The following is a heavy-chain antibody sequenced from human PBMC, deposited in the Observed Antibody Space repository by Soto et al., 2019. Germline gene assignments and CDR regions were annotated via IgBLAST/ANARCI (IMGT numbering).Heavy chain of an antibody. J-gene: IGHJ6*02. CDR1: GFTFSSYA. D-gene: IGHD6-6*01. CDR2: ISYNGSNK. Sequence: GGSLRLSCAASGFTFSSYAMHWVRQAPGKGLEWVAVISYNGSNKYYADSMKGRFTISRDNSKNTLYLQMNSLRAEDTAVYYCARDYLWEQLGDYYYYYGMDVWGQGTTVTVSS. CDR3: ARDYLWEQLGDYYYYYGMDV. V-gene: IGHV3-30-3*01.